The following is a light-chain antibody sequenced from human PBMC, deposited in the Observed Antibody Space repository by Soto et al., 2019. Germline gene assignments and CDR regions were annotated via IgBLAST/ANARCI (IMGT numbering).Light chain of an antibody. Sequence: ETVLTQSPGTLSLSPGERATLSCRASQSVSSYFAWYQQKPGQAPRLLIYGASTRATGIPDRFSGRGSGTDFTLTISRLEPEDFAVYYCQQYDTRLTFVGGTKVEIK. J-gene: IGKJ4*01. CDR3: QQYDTRLT. CDR1: QSVSSY. CDR2: GAS. V-gene: IGKV3-20*01.